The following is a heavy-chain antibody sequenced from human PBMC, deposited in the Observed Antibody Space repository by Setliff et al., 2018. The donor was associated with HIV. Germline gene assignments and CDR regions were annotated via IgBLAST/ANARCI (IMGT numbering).Heavy chain of an antibody. J-gene: IGHJ4*02. CDR2: INTHSCYT. CDR1: GYTFNNYG. CDR3: ARGKTWLRFLDY. D-gene: IGHD5-12*01. Sequence: GASVKVSCKASGYTFNNYGISWVRQAPGQGLEWMGWINTHSCYTNYAQNVQGRVNVTMDTSTSTAYMELRSLKSDDTAVYYCARGKTWLRFLDYWGQGTLVTVSS. V-gene: IGHV1-18*01.